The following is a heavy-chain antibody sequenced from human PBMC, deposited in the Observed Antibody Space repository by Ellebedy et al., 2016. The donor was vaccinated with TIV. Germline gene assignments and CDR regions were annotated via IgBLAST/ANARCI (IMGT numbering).Heavy chain of an antibody. D-gene: IGHD3-10*01. Sequence: AASVKVSCKASGYTFTSYDIYWVRQATGQGLEWMGWMNPNSDNTGYAQKFQGRVTITRNTSISTAYMELSSLRSEDTAVYYCARGGKFGEDHFDYWGQGTLVTASS. J-gene: IGHJ4*02. CDR1: GYTFTSYD. CDR2: MNPNSDNT. V-gene: IGHV1-8*03. CDR3: ARGGKFGEDHFDY.